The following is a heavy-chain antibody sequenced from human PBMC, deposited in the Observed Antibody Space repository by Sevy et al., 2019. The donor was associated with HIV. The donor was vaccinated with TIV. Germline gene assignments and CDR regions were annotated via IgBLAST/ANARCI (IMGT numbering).Heavy chain of an antibody. D-gene: IGHD2-21*01. CDR3: ATPIVVGRDY. J-gene: IGHJ4*02. V-gene: IGHV1-24*01. CDR2: FDEDGEI. Sequence: ASVKVSCKVSGNTLRELSIHWVRQAPGKGLEWMGGFDEDGEILYAQKFQDRVIMTEDISTDTAYMELSSLRSEDTAVYYCATPIVVGRDYWGQGTLVTVSS. CDR1: GNTLRELS.